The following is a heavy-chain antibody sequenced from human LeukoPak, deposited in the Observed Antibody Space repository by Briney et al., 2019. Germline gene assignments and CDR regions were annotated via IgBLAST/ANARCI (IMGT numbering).Heavy chain of an antibody. Sequence: PGGSLRLSCAASGFTFDDYGMSWVRQAPGKGLEWVSGINLNGGSTGYADSVKGRFTISRDNAKNSLYLQMNSLRAEDTALYYCASFRATLLWFGELGYWGQGTLVTVSS. V-gene: IGHV3-20*04. CDR2: INLNGGST. CDR3: ASFRATLLWFGELGY. D-gene: IGHD3-10*01. CDR1: GFTFDDYG. J-gene: IGHJ4*02.